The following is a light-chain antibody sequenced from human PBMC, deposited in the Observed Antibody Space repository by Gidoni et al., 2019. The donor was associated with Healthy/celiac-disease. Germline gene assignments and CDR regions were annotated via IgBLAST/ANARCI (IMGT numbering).Light chain of an antibody. CDR2: QES. CDR3: QAWDSSTVV. Sequence: SYALTPLPSVSVSPGQTASITCSGVTLGDKYACWYQQMPGQSPVLVIYQESKRPSGIPERFSGSNSGNTATLTISETQAMDEADYYCQAWDSSTVVFGGGTKLTVL. J-gene: IGLJ2*01. CDR1: TLGDKY. V-gene: IGLV3-1*01.